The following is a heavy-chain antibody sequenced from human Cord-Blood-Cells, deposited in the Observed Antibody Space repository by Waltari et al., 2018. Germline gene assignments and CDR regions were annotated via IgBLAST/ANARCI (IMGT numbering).Heavy chain of an antibody. V-gene: IGHV3-21*01. J-gene: IGHJ4*02. CDR3: ARADPGATDY. CDR2: ISSSSSYI. D-gene: IGHD1-26*01. CDR1: GFTFSSYS. Sequence: EVQLVESGGGLVKPGGSLRLSCAASGFTFSSYSMNWVRQAPGKGLEWVSSISSSSSYIYYADSVKGRFTISRDNAKNSLYLQMSSLRAEDTAVYYCARADPGATDYWGQGTLVTVSS.